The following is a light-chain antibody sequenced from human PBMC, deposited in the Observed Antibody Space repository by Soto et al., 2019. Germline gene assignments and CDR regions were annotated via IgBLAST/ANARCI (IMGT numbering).Light chain of an antibody. V-gene: IGKV1-5*03. J-gene: IGKJ1*01. CDR2: KAS. CDR3: QKYDSAPVA. Sequence: DIQMTQSPSTLSGSVGDRVTITCRASQTIRSYLAWYQQKPGKAPKLLIYKASTLKRGVPSRFSGSGSGTEFTLTISSLQPDDFATYYCQKYDSAPVAFGHGTKVELK. CDR1: QTIRSY.